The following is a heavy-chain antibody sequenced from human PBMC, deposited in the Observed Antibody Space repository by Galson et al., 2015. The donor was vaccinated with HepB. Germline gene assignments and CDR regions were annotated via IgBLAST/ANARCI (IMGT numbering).Heavy chain of an antibody. J-gene: IGHJ6*02. D-gene: IGHD3-9*01. CDR3: ARQGALRHDVRYFDWLYSYYYYGMDV. CDR1: GYTFTAYD. CDR2: MNPNSGNT. Sequence: SVKVSCKASGYTFTAYDINWVRQATGQGLEWMGWMNPNSGNTGYAQKFQGRVTMTRNTSISTAYMELGSLRSEDTAVYYCARQGALRHDVRYFDWLYSYYYYGMDVWGQGTTVTVSS. V-gene: IGHV1-8*02.